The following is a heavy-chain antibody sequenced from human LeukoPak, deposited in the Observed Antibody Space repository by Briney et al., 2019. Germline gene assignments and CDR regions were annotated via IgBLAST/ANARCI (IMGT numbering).Heavy chain of an antibody. V-gene: IGHV3-11*04. CDR2: ISSSGSTI. CDR1: GFTFSDYY. D-gene: IGHD6-13*01. CDR3: ARSGYSSSWYYYYYYMDV. Sequence: GGSLRLSCAASGFTFSDYYMSWIRQAPGKGLEWVSYISSSGSTIYYADSVKGRFTISRDNAKNSLYLQMNSLRAEDTAVYYCARSGYSSSWYYYYYYMDVWGKGTTVTVSS. J-gene: IGHJ6*03.